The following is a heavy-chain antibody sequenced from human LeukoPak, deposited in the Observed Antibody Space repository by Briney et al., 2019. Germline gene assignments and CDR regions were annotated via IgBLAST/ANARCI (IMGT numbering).Heavy chain of an antibody. D-gene: IGHD2-15*01. CDR2: ISGSGGST. J-gene: IGHJ6*02. CDR1: GFTFSDYY. V-gene: IGHV3-23*01. CDR3: ATGGLLYCSGGSSYDYGMDV. Sequence: PGGSLRLSCAASGFTFSDYYMSWIRQAPGKGLEWVSAISGSGGSTYYADSVKGRFTISRDNSKNTLYLQMNSLRAEDTAVYYCATGGLLYCSGGSSYDYGMDVWGQGTTVTVSS.